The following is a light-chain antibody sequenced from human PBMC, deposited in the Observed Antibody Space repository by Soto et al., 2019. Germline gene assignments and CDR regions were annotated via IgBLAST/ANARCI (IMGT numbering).Light chain of an antibody. CDR3: QQRSNGPPT. Sequence: DIVLTQSPATLSLSPGERATLSCRASQSVSSYCAWYQQKPGQAPRLLIYDASNRATGIPARFSGSGSGTDFTLTISSLEPEDFAVYYCQQRSNGPPTFGQGTKLEIK. V-gene: IGKV3-11*01. CDR2: DAS. CDR1: QSVSSY. J-gene: IGKJ2*01.